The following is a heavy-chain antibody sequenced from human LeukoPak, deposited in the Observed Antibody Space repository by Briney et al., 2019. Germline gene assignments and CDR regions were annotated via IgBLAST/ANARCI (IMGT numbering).Heavy chain of an antibody. CDR1: GGSISSSNW. J-gene: IGHJ6*03. V-gene: IGHV4-4*02. CDR3: ARDRPGHYYYYMDV. CDR2: IYHSGST. Sequence: SETLSLTCAVSGGSISSSNWWSWVRQPPVKGLEWIGEIYHSGSTNYNPSLKSRVTISVDKSKNQFSLKLSSVTAADTAVYYCARDRPGHYYYYMDVWGKGTTVTVSS.